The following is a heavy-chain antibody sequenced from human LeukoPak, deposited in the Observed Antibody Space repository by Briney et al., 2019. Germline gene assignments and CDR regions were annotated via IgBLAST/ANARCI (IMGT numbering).Heavy chain of an antibody. CDR1: GFTFSSYA. CDR2: IRGDGAKT. V-gene: IGHV3-23*01. J-gene: IGHJ4*02. Sequence: PGGSLRLSCAASGFTFSSYAMAWVRQAPGKGLEWVSFIRGDGAKTPYADSVKGRFTISRDNSKNTLYLQMNSLRADDTAIYYCVKGDCGGDCLLVDFWGQGTLVTVSS. CDR3: VKGDCGGDCLLVDF. D-gene: IGHD2-21*02.